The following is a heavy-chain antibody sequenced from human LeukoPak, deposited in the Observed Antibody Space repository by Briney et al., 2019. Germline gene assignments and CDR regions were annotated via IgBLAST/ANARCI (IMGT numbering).Heavy chain of an antibody. V-gene: IGHV1-18*01. J-gene: IGHJ4*02. CDR3: ARGWTYYDILTGSVVGRDFDY. CDR2: ISAYNGNT. CDR1: GYTFTSYG. D-gene: IGHD3-9*01. Sequence: ASVKVSCKASGYTFTSYGISWVRQAPGQGLEWMGWISAYNGNTNYAQKLQGRVTMTTDTSTSTAYMELRSLRSDDTAVYYCARGWTYYDILTGSVVGRDFDYWGQGTLVTVSS.